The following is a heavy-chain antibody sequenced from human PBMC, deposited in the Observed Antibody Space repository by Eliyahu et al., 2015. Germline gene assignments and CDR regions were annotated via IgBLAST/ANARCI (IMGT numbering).Heavy chain of an antibody. CDR2: IYYSGST. Sequence: HPGKGLEWIGYIYYSGSTYYNPSLKSRVTISVDTSKNQFSLKLSSVTAADTAVYYCASQRSGDYVDYWGQGTLVTVSS. D-gene: IGHD1-26*01. CDR3: ASQRSGDYVDY. J-gene: IGHJ4*02. V-gene: IGHV4-31*02.